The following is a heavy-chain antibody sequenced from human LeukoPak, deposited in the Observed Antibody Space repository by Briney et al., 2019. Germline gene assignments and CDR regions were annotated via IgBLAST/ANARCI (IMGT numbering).Heavy chain of an antibody. D-gene: IGHD3-10*01. V-gene: IGHV3-11*01. CDR2: ISNPSSTR. CDR1: GFIFSDYY. Sequence: PGGSLRLSCDASGFIFSDYYMSWVRQAPGKGLEWISYISNPSSTRYYADSVKGRFTISRDNAKNSLYLQMNSLRAEDTAVYYCARKYMVRGVIFDYWGQGTLVTVSS. J-gene: IGHJ4*02. CDR3: ARKYMVRGVIFDY.